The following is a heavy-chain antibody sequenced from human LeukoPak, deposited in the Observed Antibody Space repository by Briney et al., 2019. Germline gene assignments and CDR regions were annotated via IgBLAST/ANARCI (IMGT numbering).Heavy chain of an antibody. D-gene: IGHD5-12*01. V-gene: IGHV3-23*01. Sequence: QPGGSLRLSCAASGFTFSSYGMSWVRQAPGKGLEWVSGISGSGAGTYYADSVKGRFTISRDNSKNTLYLQMNSLRLEDTAVYYCVTYSAGIYWGQGTLVTVSS. J-gene: IGHJ4*02. CDR3: VTYSAGIY. CDR1: GFTFSSYG. CDR2: ISGSGAGT.